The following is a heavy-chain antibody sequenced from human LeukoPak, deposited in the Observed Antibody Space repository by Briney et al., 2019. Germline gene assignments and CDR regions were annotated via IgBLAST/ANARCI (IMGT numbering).Heavy chain of an antibody. CDR1: GFTFSSYG. CDR2: ISGSGGST. D-gene: IGHD3-10*01. V-gene: IGHV3-23*01. J-gene: IGHJ4*02. CDR3: AQESGLITLVQGYYFDY. Sequence: PGGSLRLSCAASGFTFSSYGMSWVRQAPGKGLEWVTAISGSGGSTYYADSVKGRFTISRDDSKNTLYLQMNSLRAEETAVYYCAQESGLITLVQGYYFDYWGQGTLVTVSS.